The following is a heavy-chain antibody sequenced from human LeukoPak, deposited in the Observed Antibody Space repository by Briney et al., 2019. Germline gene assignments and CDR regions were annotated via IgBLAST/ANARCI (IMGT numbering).Heavy chain of an antibody. J-gene: IGHJ4*02. CDR3: ARVHDCGGDCYPGHFDY. CDR1: GFTFSSYG. V-gene: IGHV3-33*01. Sequence: PGRPLRLSCAASGFTFSSYGMHWVRQAPGKGLEWVAVIWYDGSNKYYADSVKGRFTISRDNSKNTLYLQMNSLRAEDTAVYYCARVHDCGGDCYPGHFDYWGQGTLVTVSS. CDR2: IWYDGSNK. D-gene: IGHD2-21*02.